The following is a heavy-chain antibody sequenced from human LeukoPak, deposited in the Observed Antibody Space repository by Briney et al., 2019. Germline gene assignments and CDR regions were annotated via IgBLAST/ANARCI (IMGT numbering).Heavy chain of an antibody. CDR1: GFTFSSYA. Sequence: GGSLRLSCAASGFTFSSYAMSWVRQAPGKGLEWVANIKQDGSEKYYVDSVKGRFTISRDNAKNSLYLQMNSLRAEDTAVYYCAKLFDYWGQGTLVAVSS. CDR2: IKQDGSEK. D-gene: IGHD1-1*01. J-gene: IGHJ4*02. V-gene: IGHV3-7*01. CDR3: AKLFDY.